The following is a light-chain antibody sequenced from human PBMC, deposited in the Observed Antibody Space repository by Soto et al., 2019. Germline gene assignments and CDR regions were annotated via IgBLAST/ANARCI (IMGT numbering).Light chain of an antibody. CDR3: QQYGSSGLT. CDR1: QSVSSSY. CDR2: GAS. Sequence: EIVLTQSPGTLSLSPGERATLSCRASQSVSSSYLAWYQQKPGQAPRLLIYGASSRTTVIPGRFSGSGSGTDFNLTISRLEPEDFAVYYCQQYGSSGLTFGGGTKVEIK. J-gene: IGKJ4*01. V-gene: IGKV3-20*01.